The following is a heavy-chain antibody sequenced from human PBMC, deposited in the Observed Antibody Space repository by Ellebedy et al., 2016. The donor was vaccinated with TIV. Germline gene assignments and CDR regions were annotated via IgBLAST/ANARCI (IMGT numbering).Heavy chain of an antibody. D-gene: IGHD5-18*01. CDR2: INPNSGGT. J-gene: IGHJ3*02. CDR3: ARDLDTAMVTGAFDI. CDR1: GYTFTGYY. Sequence: AASVKVSCKASGYTFTGYYMHWVRQAPGQGLEWMGWINPNSGGTNYAQKFQGRVTMTRDTSISTAYMELSRLRSDDTAVYYCARDLDTAMVTGAFDIWGQGTMVTVSS. V-gene: IGHV1-2*02.